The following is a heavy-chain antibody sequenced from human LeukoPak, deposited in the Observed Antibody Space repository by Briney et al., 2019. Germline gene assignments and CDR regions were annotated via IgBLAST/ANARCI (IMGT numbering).Heavy chain of an antibody. CDR1: GFTFKNSW. J-gene: IGHJ4*02. V-gene: IGHV3-74*01. Sequence: PGGSLRLSCVASGFTFKNSWMNWVRQAPGKGLVWVSRMDADGTNTHYVDSVKGRFTISRDNAKDTLYLQMNSLRAEDTAVYYCARDFDYGDYEYYFDYWGQGTLVTVSS. CDR3: ARDFDYGDYEYYFDY. CDR2: MDADGTNT. D-gene: IGHD4-17*01.